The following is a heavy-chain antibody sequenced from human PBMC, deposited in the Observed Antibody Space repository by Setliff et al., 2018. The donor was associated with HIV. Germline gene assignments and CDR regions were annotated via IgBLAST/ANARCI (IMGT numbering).Heavy chain of an antibody. CDR2: IFYSETVYYGGRT. CDR1: GGSISSNNYY. D-gene: IGHD2-21*02. J-gene: IGHJ4*02. CDR3: ARGVPLLPPHY. Sequence: SEPLSLTCTVSGGSISSNNYYWGWIRQHPGKGLEWIGSIFYSETVYYGGRTYYSPSLKSRVTISVDTSKSQFSLKLSSVTAADTAVYYCARGVPLLPPHYWGQGTLVTVSS. V-gene: IGHV4-39*07.